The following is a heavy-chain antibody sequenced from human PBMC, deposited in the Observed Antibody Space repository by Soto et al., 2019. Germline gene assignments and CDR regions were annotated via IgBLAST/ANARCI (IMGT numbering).Heavy chain of an antibody. J-gene: IGHJ4*02. V-gene: IGHV4-59*01. Sequence: PSETLSLTCTVSRGSISSYYWSWIRQPPGKGLEWIGYIYYIGSTNYNPSLKSRATISVDTSKNQFSLKLSSVTAADTAVYYCAKGGYSGYDLDYWGQGTLVTVS. CDR1: RGSISSYY. D-gene: IGHD5-12*01. CDR2: IYYIGST. CDR3: AKGGYSGYDLDY.